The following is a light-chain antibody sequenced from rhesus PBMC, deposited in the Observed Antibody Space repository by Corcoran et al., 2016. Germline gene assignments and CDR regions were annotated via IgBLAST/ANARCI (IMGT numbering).Light chain of an antibody. V-gene: IGKV1-32*01. J-gene: IGKJ4*01. CDR3: QQYNSLPLT. Sequence: DIQMTQSPSSLSASVGDRVTITCRTSQGISNYLNWYQQKPGKDPYLLISSANRLESGVPSRFSGSGSGTEYTLTISSLQPEDFATYYCQQYNSLPLTFGGGTKVELK. CDR1: QGISNY. CDR2: SAN.